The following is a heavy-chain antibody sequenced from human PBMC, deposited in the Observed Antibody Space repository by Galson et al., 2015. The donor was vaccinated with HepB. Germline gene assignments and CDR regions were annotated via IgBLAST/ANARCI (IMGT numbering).Heavy chain of an antibody. CDR3: ARDVTGVSMDV. CDR2: INHSGST. D-gene: IGHD1-20*01. V-gene: IGHV4-34*01. CDR1: GGSFSGYY. Sequence: ETLSLTCAVYGGSFSGYYWSWIRQPPGKGLEWIGEINHSGSTNYNPSLKSRVTISVDTSKNQFSLKLSSVTAADTAVYYCARDVTGVSMDVWGQGTTVTVSS. J-gene: IGHJ6*02.